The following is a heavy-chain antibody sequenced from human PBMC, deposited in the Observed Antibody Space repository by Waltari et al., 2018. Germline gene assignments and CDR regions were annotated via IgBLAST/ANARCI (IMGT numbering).Heavy chain of an antibody. V-gene: IGHV4-59*01. Sequence: QVQLQESGPGLVKPSETLSLTCTVSGGSISSYYWSWIRQPPGKGLEWIGYIYYSGSTNYNPSLKSRVTISVDTSKNQFSLKLSSVTAADTAVYYCARGGLHIVPGGDAFDIWGQGTMVTVSS. CDR3: ARGGLHIVPGGDAFDI. D-gene: IGHD2-21*01. CDR2: IYYSGST. CDR1: GGSISSYY. J-gene: IGHJ3*02.